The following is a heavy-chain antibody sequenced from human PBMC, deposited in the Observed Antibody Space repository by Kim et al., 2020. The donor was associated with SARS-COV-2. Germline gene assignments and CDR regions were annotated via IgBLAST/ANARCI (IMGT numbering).Heavy chain of an antibody. V-gene: IGHV3-73*01. J-gene: IGHJ4*02. Sequence: GGSLRLSCAASGFTFSGSAMHWVRQASGKGLEWVGRIRSKANSYATAYAASVKGRFTISRDDSKNTAYLQMNSLKTEDTAVYYCLTYYYGSGTEGGFDYWGQGTLVTVSS. CDR1: GFTFSGSA. CDR2: IRSKANSYAT. CDR3: LTYYYGSGTEGGFDY. D-gene: IGHD3-10*01.